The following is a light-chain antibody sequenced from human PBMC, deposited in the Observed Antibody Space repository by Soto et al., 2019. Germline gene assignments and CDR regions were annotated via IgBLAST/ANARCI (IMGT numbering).Light chain of an antibody. CDR3: QSYDDSLSVHYV. CDR2: GNT. Sequence: QAVVTQPPSVSGAPGQRVTISCTGSSSNIGSTYDVQWYQQLPGTAPKLLIHGNTNRPSGVPDRFSGSKSGTSAPLAITGLQADDEADYYCQSYDDSLSVHYVFGTGTKLTVL. CDR1: SSNIGSTYD. J-gene: IGLJ1*01. V-gene: IGLV1-40*01.